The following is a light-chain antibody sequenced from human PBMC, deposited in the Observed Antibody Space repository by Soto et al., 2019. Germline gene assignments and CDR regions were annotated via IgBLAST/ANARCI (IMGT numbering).Light chain of an antibody. CDR1: QSVSIN. V-gene: IGKV3D-15*01. Sequence: EIVMTQSPGTLSVSPGERATLSCRASQSVSINLAWYQQKPGQAPRLLIYDASTRATGIPARFSGSGSGTEFTLTISSLQSKDFATFFCQQLNGYPLTFGGGTKVEI. CDR3: QQLNGYPLT. CDR2: DAS. J-gene: IGKJ4*01.